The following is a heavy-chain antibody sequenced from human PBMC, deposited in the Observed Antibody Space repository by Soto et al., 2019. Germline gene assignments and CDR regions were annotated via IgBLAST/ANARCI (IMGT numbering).Heavy chain of an antibody. CDR2: SSHSGST. Sequence: RSLTCAVSGGSISSPTWWSWVRQPPGKGLEWIGESSHSGSTNYNPSLKSRATISLDKSKNQFSLKLSSVTAADTAVYYCASLGTTVTSFDYWGQGTLVTVSS. V-gene: IGHV4-4*02. CDR3: ASLGTTVTSFDY. CDR1: GGSISSPTW. J-gene: IGHJ4*02. D-gene: IGHD4-4*01.